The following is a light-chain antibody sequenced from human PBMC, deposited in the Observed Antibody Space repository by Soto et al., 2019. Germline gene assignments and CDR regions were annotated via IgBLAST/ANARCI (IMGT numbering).Light chain of an antibody. CDR1: SGRITSNY. Sequence: NFMLTQPPSVSESPGKTVTISCTHSSGRITSNYVQWYQQRPGSAPSTVIYEDNLRPSEVPDRFSGSVDGSSNSASLTISGLKTEDEADYYCQSYDNTNVVFGGGTQLTVL. V-gene: IGLV6-57*04. CDR2: EDN. J-gene: IGLJ2*01. CDR3: QSYDNTNVV.